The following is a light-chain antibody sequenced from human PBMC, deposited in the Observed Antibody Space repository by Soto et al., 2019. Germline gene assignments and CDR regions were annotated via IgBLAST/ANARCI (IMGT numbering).Light chain of an antibody. Sequence: QSVLTQPPSASGTPGQRVTISCSGSSSNIGSNTVNWYQQLPGTAPKLLIYSNNQRPSGVPDRFSGSKSGTSASLAISGLQSEDEADYYCAAWDDSLNVVFGGGTKRTVL. V-gene: IGLV1-44*01. CDR2: SNN. J-gene: IGLJ2*01. CDR1: SSNIGSNT. CDR3: AAWDDSLNVV.